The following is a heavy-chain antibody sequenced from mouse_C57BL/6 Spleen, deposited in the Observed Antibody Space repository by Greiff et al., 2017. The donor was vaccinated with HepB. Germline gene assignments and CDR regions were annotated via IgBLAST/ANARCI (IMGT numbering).Heavy chain of an antibody. CDR2: ISDGGSYT. CDR1: GFTFSSYA. CDR3: ARDTHGGFAY. J-gene: IGHJ3*01. V-gene: IGHV5-4*01. Sequence: EVQLVESGGGLVKPGGSLKLSCAASGFTFSSYAMPWVRQTPEKGLEWVATISDGGSYTYYPDNVKGRFTLTRDKAKNNLYLQMSHLKSEDSAMYYCARDTHGGFAYWGQGTMVTVSA.